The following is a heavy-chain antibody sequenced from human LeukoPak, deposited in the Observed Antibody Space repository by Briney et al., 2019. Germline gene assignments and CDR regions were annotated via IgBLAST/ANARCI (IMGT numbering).Heavy chain of an antibody. V-gene: IGHV3-21*01. Sequence: PGGSLRLSCAASGFTFSSYSMNWVRQAPGKGLEWVSSISSSSYIYYADSVKGRFTISRDNAKNSLYLQMNSLRAEDTAVYYCARAYYDFWVPGYMDVWGKGTTVTVSS. D-gene: IGHD3-3*01. CDR2: ISSSSYI. CDR3: ARAYYDFWVPGYMDV. J-gene: IGHJ6*03. CDR1: GFTFSSYS.